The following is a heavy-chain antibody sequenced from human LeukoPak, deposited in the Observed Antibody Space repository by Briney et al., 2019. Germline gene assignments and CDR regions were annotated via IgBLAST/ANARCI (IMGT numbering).Heavy chain of an antibody. J-gene: IGHJ4*02. V-gene: IGHV3-7*03. Sequence: GGSLRLSCEASGFTFSSYWMSWVRQAPGKGLEWVANINKDGGEKYYVDSVRGRFTISRDNAKNSLYLQMNSLRADDTAVYYCAKGGSSTSCYSYWGQGTLVTVSS. CDR1: GFTFSSYW. CDR3: AKGGSSTSCYSY. CDR2: INKDGGEK. D-gene: IGHD2-2*02.